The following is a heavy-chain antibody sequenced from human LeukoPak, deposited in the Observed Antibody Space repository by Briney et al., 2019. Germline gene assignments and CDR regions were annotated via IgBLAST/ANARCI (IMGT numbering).Heavy chain of an antibody. Sequence: GASLRLSCAASGFTFSSYAMSWVRQAPGKGLEWVSAISGSGGSTCYADSVKGRFTISRDNSKNTLYLQMNSLRAEDTAVYYCAKVAVRVGATGPLSTPPYFDYWGQGTLVTVSS. D-gene: IGHD1-26*01. V-gene: IGHV3-23*01. CDR1: GFTFSSYA. J-gene: IGHJ4*02. CDR3: AKVAVRVGATGPLSTPPYFDY. CDR2: ISGSGGST.